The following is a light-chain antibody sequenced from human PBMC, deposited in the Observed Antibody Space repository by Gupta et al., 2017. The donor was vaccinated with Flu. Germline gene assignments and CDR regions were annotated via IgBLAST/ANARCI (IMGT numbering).Light chain of an antibody. Sequence: TQSPSILSASIGDRVTITCRASQSIRSWVAWYQQKPGKTPKLLIYRASYLESGVPSRFSGGGSGTEFTLTISSLQTDDFATYYCQQYNSYWYSFGQGTKLEIK. J-gene: IGKJ2*03. CDR1: QSIRSW. CDR2: RAS. CDR3: QQYNSYWYS. V-gene: IGKV1-5*03.